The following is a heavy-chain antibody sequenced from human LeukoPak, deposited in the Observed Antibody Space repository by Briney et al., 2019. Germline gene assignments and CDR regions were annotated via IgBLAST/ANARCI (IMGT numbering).Heavy chain of an antibody. V-gene: IGHV1-8*01. CDR2: MSPNSGNT. CDR1: GYTFTSYD. CDR3: ERTPPNWGADY. D-gene: IGHD7-27*01. Sequence: ASVKVSCKASGYTFTSYDINWVRQATGQGLEWMGWMSPNSGNTGYAQKFQGRVTMTRNTAISTAYMELSSLRSEDTAVYFCERTPPNWGADYWGQGTLVTVSS. J-gene: IGHJ4*02.